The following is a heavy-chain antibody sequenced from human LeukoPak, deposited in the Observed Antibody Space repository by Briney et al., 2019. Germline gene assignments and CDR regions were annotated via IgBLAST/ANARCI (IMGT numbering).Heavy chain of an antibody. CDR2: GNT. V-gene: IGHV1-8*01. CDR3: ARHPWIQLWLPSHYYYGMDV. D-gene: IGHD5-18*01. Sequence: GNTGYAQKFQGRVTMTRNTSISTAYMELSSLRSEDTAVYYCARHPWIQLWLPSHYYYGMDVWGQGTTVTVSS. J-gene: IGHJ6*02.